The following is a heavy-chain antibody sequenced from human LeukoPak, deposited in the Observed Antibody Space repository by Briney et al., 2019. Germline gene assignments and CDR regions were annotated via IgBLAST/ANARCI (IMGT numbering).Heavy chain of an antibody. V-gene: IGHV3-21*01. J-gene: IGHJ6*04. Sequence: GGSLRLSCAASGFTFSSYSMNWVRQAPGKGLEWVSSISSSSSYIYYADSVKGRFTISRDNAKNSLYLQMNSLRAEDTAVYYCARKRHCSSTSCALGDVWGKGATGTVSS. CDR3: ARKRHCSSTSCALGDV. CDR2: ISSSSSYI. D-gene: IGHD2-2*01. CDR1: GFTFSSYS.